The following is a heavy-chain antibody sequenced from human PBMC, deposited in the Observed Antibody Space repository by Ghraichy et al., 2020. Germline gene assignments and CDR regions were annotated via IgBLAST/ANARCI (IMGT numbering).Heavy chain of an antibody. CDR1: GFTFSSYA. D-gene: IGHD6-6*01. Sequence: GGYLRLSCVASGFTFSSYAMTWVRQAPGKGLEWVSAISGSAGNTYYADSVKGRFTISRDNSKNTLYLQMSSLRVEDTAVYYCAKGRWPSVEYSSCDYWGQGTLVTVSS. CDR3: AKGRWPSVEYSSCDY. CDR2: ISGSAGNT. V-gene: IGHV3-23*01. J-gene: IGHJ4*02.